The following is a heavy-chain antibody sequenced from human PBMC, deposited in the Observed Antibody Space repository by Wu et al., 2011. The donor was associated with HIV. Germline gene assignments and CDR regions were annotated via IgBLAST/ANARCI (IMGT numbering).Heavy chain of an antibody. CDR3: ARPRERWLQFEKGSDAFHI. V-gene: IGHV1-18*01. Sequence: VRQAPGQGLEWMGWISAYNGRTDYARNVQGRVTMTTDTSTRTAHMELRSLRSEDTAVYYCARPRERWLQFEKGSDAFHIWGQGTMVTVSS. J-gene: IGHJ3*02. D-gene: IGHD5-24*01. CDR2: ISAYNGRT.